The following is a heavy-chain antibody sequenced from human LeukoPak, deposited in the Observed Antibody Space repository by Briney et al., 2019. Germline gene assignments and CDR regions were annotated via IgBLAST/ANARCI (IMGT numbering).Heavy chain of an antibody. V-gene: IGHV5-51*01. CDR3: ARHMDDSSGYYGPVTDY. D-gene: IGHD3-22*01. J-gene: IGHJ4*02. CDR2: IYSGDSDT. Sequence: GESLKISCKGSGYSFTSCWIGLVRQMPGKGLELVGIIYSGDSDTRYSPSFQGPVTISADKSISTSYLHWSSLKASDTAMYYCARHMDDSSGYYGPVTDYWGQGTLVTVSS. CDR1: GYSFTSCW.